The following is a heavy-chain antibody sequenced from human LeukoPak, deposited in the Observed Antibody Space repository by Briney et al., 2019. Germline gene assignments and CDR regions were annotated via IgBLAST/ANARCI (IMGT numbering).Heavy chain of an antibody. CDR3: ARHGVGYSSSCVYY. V-gene: IGHV4-39*01. D-gene: IGHD6-13*01. Sequence: PSETLSLTCTVSGGSISSSSYYWGWIRQPPGKGLEWIGSIYYSGSTYYNPSLKSRVTISVDTSKNQFSLKLSSVTAADTAVYYCARHGVGYSSSCVYYWGQGTLVTVSS. J-gene: IGHJ4*02. CDR2: IYYSGST. CDR1: GGSISSSSYY.